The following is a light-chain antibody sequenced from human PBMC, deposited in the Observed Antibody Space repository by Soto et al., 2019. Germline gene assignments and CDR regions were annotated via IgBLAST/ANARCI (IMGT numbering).Light chain of an antibody. Sequence: EIVLTQSPGTLSLSPGERATLSCRASQSVTSNYLAWYQQKPGQAPRLLIYGASSRATGIPDRFSGSGSGTDFTLTISRLEPEDFAVYYCQQYGSSPPWTFGQGTKVEIQ. V-gene: IGKV3-20*01. J-gene: IGKJ1*01. CDR2: GAS. CDR1: QSVTSNY. CDR3: QQYGSSPPWT.